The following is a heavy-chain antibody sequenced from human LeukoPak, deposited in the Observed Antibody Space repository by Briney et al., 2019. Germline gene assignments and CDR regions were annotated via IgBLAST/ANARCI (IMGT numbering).Heavy chain of an antibody. CDR1: GFNFSSYS. V-gene: IGHV3-21*01. CDR2: ISSSSSFR. D-gene: IGHD3-22*01. J-gene: IGHJ4*02. Sequence: GGSLRLSCAASGFNFSSYSMNWVRQAPGQGLEWVSSISSSSSFRYYADSVKGRFTISRDNAKNSLYLQMNSLRAEDTAVYYCARESSGYFYWGQGTLVTVSS. CDR3: ARESSGYFY.